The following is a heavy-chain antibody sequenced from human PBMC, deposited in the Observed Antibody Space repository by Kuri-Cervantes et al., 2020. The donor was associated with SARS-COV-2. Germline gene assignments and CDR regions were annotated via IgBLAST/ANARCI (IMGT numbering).Heavy chain of an antibody. V-gene: IGHV4-30-2*04. CDR1: TFGDYA. CDR2: IYHSGST. CDR3: ARGDWLLHRGYYYMDV. Sequence: TFGDYAMSWVRQAPGKGLEWIGYIYHSGSTYYNPSLKSRVTISVDTSKNQFSLKLSSVTAADTAVYYCARGDWLLHRGYYYMDVWGKGTTVTVSS. D-gene: IGHD3-3*01. J-gene: IGHJ6*03.